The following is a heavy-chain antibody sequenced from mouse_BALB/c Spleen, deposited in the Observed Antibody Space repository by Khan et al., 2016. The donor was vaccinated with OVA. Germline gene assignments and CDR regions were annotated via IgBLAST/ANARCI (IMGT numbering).Heavy chain of an antibody. CDR2: IDPANGNT. CDR1: GFNIKDTY. Sequence: VQLKQSGAELVKPGASVKLSCTASGFNIKDTYMHWVKQRPEQGLEWIGRIDPANGNTKYDPKFQGKATITADTSSNTAYLQLSSLTSEYTAVYYCARRRSFYYAMDYWGQGTSVTVSS. J-gene: IGHJ4*01. V-gene: IGHV14-3*02. CDR3: ARRRSFYYAMDY.